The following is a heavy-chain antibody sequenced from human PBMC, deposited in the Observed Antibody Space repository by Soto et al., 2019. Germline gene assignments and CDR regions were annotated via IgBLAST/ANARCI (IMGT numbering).Heavy chain of an antibody. CDR3: ARDRPFLRGGVAWGMDV. CDR1: GYTFIDYS. CDR2: INPNSGET. Sequence: ASVKVSCKASGYTFIDYSIHWLRQAPGQGLEWMGWINPNSGETKVAQTFQGRVTMTRDTSTSTAYLELNRLRSDDTAMYYCARDRPFLRGGVAWGMDVWGQGTTVTVSS. J-gene: IGHJ6*02. V-gene: IGHV1-2*02. D-gene: IGHD2-8*02.